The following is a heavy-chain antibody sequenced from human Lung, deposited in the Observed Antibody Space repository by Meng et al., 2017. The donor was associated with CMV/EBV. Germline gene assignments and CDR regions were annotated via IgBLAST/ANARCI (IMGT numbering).Heavy chain of an antibody. CDR1: GGSLSGSY. CDR3: ARGQYQLPSTGAFDI. Sequence: YGGSLSGSYGRRVRQPPGKGLGWIGEINHSGSTNYNPSLKSRVTISVATSKNQFSLKLSSVTAADTAVYYCARGQYQLPSTGAFDIWGQGTMVTVSS. D-gene: IGHD2-2*01. CDR2: INHSGST. J-gene: IGHJ3*02. V-gene: IGHV4-34*01.